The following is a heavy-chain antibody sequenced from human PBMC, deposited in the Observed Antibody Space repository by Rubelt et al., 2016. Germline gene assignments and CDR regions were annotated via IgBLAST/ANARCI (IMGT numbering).Heavy chain of an antibody. Sequence: SAYNGNTNYAQKLQGRVTMTTDTSTSTAYMELRSLRSDDTAVYYCARVQATVVTETFGYDYWGQGTLVTVSS. J-gene: IGHJ4*02. D-gene: IGHD4-23*01. CDR3: ARVQATVVTETFGYDY. CDR2: SAYNGNT. V-gene: IGHV1-18*01.